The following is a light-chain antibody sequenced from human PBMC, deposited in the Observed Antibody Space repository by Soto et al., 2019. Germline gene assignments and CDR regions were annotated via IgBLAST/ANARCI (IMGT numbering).Light chain of an antibody. J-gene: IGLJ1*01. CDR2: RNN. CDR3: AAWDDSLSGYV. Sequence: QSVLTQPPSASGTPGQRVTICCSGSSSNIGSNYVYWYQQLPGTAPKLLIYRNNQRPSGVPDRFSGSKSGTSASLAISGLLSEDEADYYCAAWDDSLSGYVFGTWTKLTVL. CDR1: SSNIGSNY. V-gene: IGLV1-47*01.